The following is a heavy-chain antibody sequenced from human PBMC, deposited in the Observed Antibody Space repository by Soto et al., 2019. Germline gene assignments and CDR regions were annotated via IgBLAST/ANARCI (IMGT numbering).Heavy chain of an antibody. J-gene: IGHJ3*02. Sequence: EVQLVESGGGLVQPGGSLRLSCAASGFTVSSNSMSWVRQAPGKGLEWVSVIYSGGSTYYADSVKGRFTISRHNSKNTLYLQMNSLRAEDTAVYYCAREVYAAVLKGAFDIWGQGTMVTVSS. V-gene: IGHV3-53*04. CDR2: IYSGGST. D-gene: IGHD3-10*01. CDR3: AREVYAAVLKGAFDI. CDR1: GFTVSSNS.